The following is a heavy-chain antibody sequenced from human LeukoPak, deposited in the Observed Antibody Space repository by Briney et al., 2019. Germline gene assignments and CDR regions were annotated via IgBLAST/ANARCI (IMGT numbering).Heavy chain of an antibody. D-gene: IGHD1-14*01. J-gene: IGHJ3*02. Sequence: GGSLRLSCAASGFTFSDYYLSWIRQAPGKGLECVSYISSSGSQTLHAASAKGRFTISRDNAKNSLYLQMSSLRAEDTAVYYCARNRNYGLDIWGQGTKVTVSS. V-gene: IGHV3-11*06. CDR1: GFTFSDYY. CDR2: ISSSGSQT. CDR3: ARNRNYGLDI.